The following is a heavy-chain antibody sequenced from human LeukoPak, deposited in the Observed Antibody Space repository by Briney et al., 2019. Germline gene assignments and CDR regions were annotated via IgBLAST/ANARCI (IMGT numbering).Heavy chain of an antibody. CDR3: ARHRDYYDSSGYTFPIDY. V-gene: IGHV4-59*08. D-gene: IGHD3-22*01. CDR2: IYYSGNT. CDR1: GGSISSYY. Sequence: PSETLSLTCTVSGGSISSYYWSWIRQPPGKGLEWIGYIYYSGNTNYNPSLKSRVTISVDTSKNQFSLKLSSVTAADTAVYYCARHRDYYDSSGYTFPIDYWGQGTLVTVSS. J-gene: IGHJ4*02.